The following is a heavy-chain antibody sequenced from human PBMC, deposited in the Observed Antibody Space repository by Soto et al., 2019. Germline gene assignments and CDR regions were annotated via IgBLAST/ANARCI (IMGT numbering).Heavy chain of an antibody. V-gene: IGHV3-30-3*01. J-gene: IGHJ6*02. CDR2: ISYDGSNK. CDR3: ATDPDIVATISYYGMDV. D-gene: IGHD5-12*01. Sequence: PGGSLRLSCAASGFTFSSYAMHWVRQAPGKGLEWVAVISYDGSNKYYADSVKGRFTISRDNSKNTLYLQMNSLRAEDTAVYYCATDPDIVATISYYGMDVWGQGTTVTVSS. CDR1: GFTFSSYA.